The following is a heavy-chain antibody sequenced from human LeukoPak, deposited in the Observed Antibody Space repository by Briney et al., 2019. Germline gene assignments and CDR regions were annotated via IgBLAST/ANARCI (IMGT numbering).Heavy chain of an antibody. V-gene: IGHV3-23*01. CDR2: ITGSGAGT. D-gene: IGHD4-17*01. Sequence: GGSLRPSCAASRFAFSTYAMTWVRQAPGKGLEWVSSITGSGAGTSYADSVKGRFTISRDNSKNTLYLQMNGLRAEDTAVYYCTKDPNGGYIGAFDFWGQGTMVTVSS. J-gene: IGHJ3*01. CDR3: TKDPNGGYIGAFDF. CDR1: RFAFSTYA.